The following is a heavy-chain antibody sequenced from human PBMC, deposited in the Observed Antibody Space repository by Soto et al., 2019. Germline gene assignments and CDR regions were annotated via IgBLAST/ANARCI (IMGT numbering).Heavy chain of an antibody. Sequence: GGSLRLSCAASGVNFNNFGMNWFRQAPGKGLEWVSSIRTSSTYIYYAESVKGRFTISRDNAKKSLYLEMNRLGVEDTAVYYCARDRAPFCGGDCGLVDVWGQGTSVTVSS. V-gene: IGHV3-21*01. CDR2: IRTSSTYI. J-gene: IGHJ6*02. CDR3: ARDRAPFCGGDCGLVDV. CDR1: GVNFNNFG. D-gene: IGHD2-21*02.